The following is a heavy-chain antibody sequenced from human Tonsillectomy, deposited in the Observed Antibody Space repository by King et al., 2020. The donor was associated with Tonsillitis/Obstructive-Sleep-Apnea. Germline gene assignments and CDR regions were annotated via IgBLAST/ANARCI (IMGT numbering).Heavy chain of an antibody. CDR1: GFTFSSFS. CDR3: ARDLSVAGYDY. CDR2: ISTSSSYI. Sequence: VQLVESGGGLVKPGGSLRLSCAASGFTFSSFSMNWVRQAPGKGLEWVSSISTSSSYIYYADSVRGRFTNSRDNAKNSLYLQMNSLRAEDTAVYYCARDLSVAGYDYWGQGTLVTVSS. V-gene: IGHV3-21*01. J-gene: IGHJ4*02. D-gene: IGHD6-19*01.